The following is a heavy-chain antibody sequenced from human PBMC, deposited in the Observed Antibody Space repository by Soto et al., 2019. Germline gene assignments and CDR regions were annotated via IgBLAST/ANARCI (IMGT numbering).Heavy chain of an antibody. CDR2: IYYSGST. Sequence: SETLSLTCTVSGGSISSGGYYWIWIRQHPGKGLEWIGYIYYSGSTYYNPSLKSRVTISVDTSKNQFSLKLSSVTAADTAVYYCAREEERVVILWGQGTLVTVSS. V-gene: IGHV4-31*03. CDR1: GGSISSGGYY. J-gene: IGHJ4*02. CDR3: AREEERVVIL. D-gene: IGHD1-1*01.